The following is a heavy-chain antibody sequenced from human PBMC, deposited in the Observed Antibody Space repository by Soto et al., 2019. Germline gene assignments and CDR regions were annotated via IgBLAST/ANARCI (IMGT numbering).Heavy chain of an antibody. CDR3: AKFMGHLYCSGGSCYGVTYMDV. V-gene: IGHV3-23*01. CDR1: GFTFSSYA. Sequence: PGGSLRLSCAASGFTFSSYAMSWVRQAPGKGLEWVSAISGSGGSTYYADSVKGRFTISRDNSKNTLYLQMNSLRAGDTAVYYCAKFMGHLYCSGGSCYGVTYMDVWGKGTTVTVSS. D-gene: IGHD2-15*01. J-gene: IGHJ6*03. CDR2: ISGSGGST.